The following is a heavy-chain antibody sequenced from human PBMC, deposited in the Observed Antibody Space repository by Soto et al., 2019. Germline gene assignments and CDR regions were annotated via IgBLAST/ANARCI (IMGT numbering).Heavy chain of an antibody. CDR2: TIPIFGTA. D-gene: IGHD3-3*01. V-gene: IGHV1-69*06. J-gene: IGHJ6*02. Sequence: QVQLVQSGAEVKKPGSSVKVSCKASGGTFSSYAISWVRQAPGQGLEWMGGTIPIFGTANYAQKFQGRVTITADKSTSTAYMELSSLRSEDTAMYYCARDGALRHLYYYYGMDVWGQGTTVTVSS. CDR3: ARDGALRHLYYYYGMDV. CDR1: GGTFSSYA.